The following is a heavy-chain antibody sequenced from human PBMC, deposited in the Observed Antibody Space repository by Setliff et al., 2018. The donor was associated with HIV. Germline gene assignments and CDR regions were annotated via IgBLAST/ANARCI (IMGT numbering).Heavy chain of an antibody. V-gene: IGHV1-18*01. D-gene: IGHD6-13*01. Sequence: ASVKVSCKASGYSFTTYGVYWVRQAPGQGLEWMGWIGTQNGNTNYAQKFQGRVTMTADTSTNTAYMELSSLRSDDTAMYYCATDPGYSSTWYSESFQHWGQGTVVTVSS. CDR1: GYSFTTYG. CDR3: ATDPGYSSTWYSESFQH. CDR2: IGTQNGNT. J-gene: IGHJ1*01.